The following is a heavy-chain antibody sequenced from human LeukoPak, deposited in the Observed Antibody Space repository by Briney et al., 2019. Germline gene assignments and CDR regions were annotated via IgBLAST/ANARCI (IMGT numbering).Heavy chain of an antibody. CDR2: IYHSGST. CDR1: GGSISSGGYY. CDR3: ARDSGYCSGGSCYGGYNWFDP. D-gene: IGHD2-15*01. J-gene: IGHJ5*02. Sequence: PSETLSLTCTVSGGSISSGGYYWSWIRQPPGKGLEWIGYIYHSGSTYYNPSLKSRVTISVDRSKNQFSLKLSSVTAADTAVYYCARDSGYCSGGSCYGGYNWFDPWGQGTLVTVSS. V-gene: IGHV4-30-2*01.